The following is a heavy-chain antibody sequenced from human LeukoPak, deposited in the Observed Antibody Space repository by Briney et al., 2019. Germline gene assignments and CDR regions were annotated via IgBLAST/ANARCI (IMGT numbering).Heavy chain of an antibody. D-gene: IGHD6-19*01. CDR1: GFTFSRYA. CDR3: AKERRVRIAVATAYFDL. CDR2: ISGSGGST. V-gene: IGHV3-23*01. Sequence: GGSLRLSCAASGFTFSRYAMSWVRQAPGKGLEWVSAISGSGGSTYYADSVKGRFSISSDNSKNALYLQMNSLRAEDTAVYYCAKERRVRIAVATAYFDLWGRGTLVTVSS. J-gene: IGHJ2*01.